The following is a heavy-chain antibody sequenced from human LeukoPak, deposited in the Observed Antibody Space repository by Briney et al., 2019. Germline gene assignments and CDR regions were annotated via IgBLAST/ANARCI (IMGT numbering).Heavy chain of an antibody. CDR2: ISSSSTYI. CDR3: ARPHPRTVFGVFSYYYGMDV. J-gene: IGHJ6*02. Sequence: GGSLRLSCVASGFSLSNFQMYWVRQAPGKGLEWVSSISSSSTYIYYADSVKGRFIISRDNAKNSLYLQMNSLRAEDTAVYYCARPHPRTVFGVFSYYYGMDVWGQGTTVTVSS. V-gene: IGHV3-21*01. CDR1: GFSLSNFQ. D-gene: IGHD3-3*01.